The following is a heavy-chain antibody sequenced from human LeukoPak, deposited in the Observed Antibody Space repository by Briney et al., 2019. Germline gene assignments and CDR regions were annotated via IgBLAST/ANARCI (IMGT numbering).Heavy chain of an antibody. D-gene: IGHD1-26*01. J-gene: IGHJ6*02. CDR1: GFTVSSKY. Sequence: PGGSLRLSCAASGFTVSSKYMNWVRQAPGRGLVWGSIIFGGGSTYYTDAVTGRFTVSRDTSKNTLHLQLNGLRAEDTDVYYCARGLGNYTNSGYFFYGLDVWGLGTTVTVSS. CDR3: ARGLGNYTNSGYFFYGLDV. V-gene: IGHV3-66*01. CDR2: IFGGGST.